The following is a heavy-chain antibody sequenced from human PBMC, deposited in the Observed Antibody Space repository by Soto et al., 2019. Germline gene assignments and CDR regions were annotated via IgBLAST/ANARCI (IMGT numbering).Heavy chain of an antibody. CDR1: GGSISSYY. J-gene: IGHJ3*02. CDR3: ARGSRGYYDSSGYYAFDI. Sequence: SETLSLTCTVSGGSISSYYWSWIRQPPGKGLEWIGYIYYSGSTNYNPSLKSRVTMSVDTSKNQFSLKLSSVTAADTAVYYCARGSRGYYDSSGYYAFDIWGQGTMVTVS. V-gene: IGHV4-59*01. CDR2: IYYSGST. D-gene: IGHD3-22*01.